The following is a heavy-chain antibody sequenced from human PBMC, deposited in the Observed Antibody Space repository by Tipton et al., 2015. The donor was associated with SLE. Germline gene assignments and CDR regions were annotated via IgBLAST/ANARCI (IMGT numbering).Heavy chain of an antibody. CDR2: IYIGGNT. Sequence: LSLTCTVSGGSISSSSYYWSWIRQPAGKGLEWIGRIYIGGNTNYNPSLKSRVTLSVDTSKNQFSLKLSSVTAADTAVYYCARDLAWSGFFDLWGRGTLVTVSS. CDR1: GGSISSSSYY. CDR3: ARDLAWSGFFDL. J-gene: IGHJ2*01. V-gene: IGHV4-61*02. D-gene: IGHD3-3*01.